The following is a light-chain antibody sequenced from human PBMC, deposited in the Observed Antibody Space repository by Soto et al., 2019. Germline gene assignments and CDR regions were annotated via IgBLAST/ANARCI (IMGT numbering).Light chain of an antibody. CDR3: SSYTSSSTYV. CDR2: EVS. V-gene: IGLV2-14*01. CDR1: SSDVGGYNY. J-gene: IGLJ1*01. Sequence: QSALTQPASVSGSPGQSITISCTGTSSDVGGYNYVSWYQQHPGKGPKLMIYEVSNRPSGVSSRFSGSKSGNTASLTISGLQAEDEADYYCSSYTSSSTYVCGTGTKLTVL.